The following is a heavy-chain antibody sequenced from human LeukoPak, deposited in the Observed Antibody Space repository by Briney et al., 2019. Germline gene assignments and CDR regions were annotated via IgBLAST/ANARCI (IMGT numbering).Heavy chain of an antibody. J-gene: IGHJ4*02. D-gene: IGHD6-25*01. CDR1: GFTFSNSW. CDR3: ARVRRQRSQLDN. CDR2: INGDGREK. V-gene: IGHV3-7*05. Sequence: PGGSLRLSCAASGFTFSNSWLSWVRQAPGKGLEWVANINGDGREKYYVDSVKGRFTISRDNAKNSLYLQMNSLRAEDTAVYYCARVRRQRSQLDNWGQGTLVTVSS.